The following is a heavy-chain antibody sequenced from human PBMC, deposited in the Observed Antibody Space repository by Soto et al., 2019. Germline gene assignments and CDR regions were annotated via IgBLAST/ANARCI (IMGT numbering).Heavy chain of an antibody. CDR1: GYIFNSFG. J-gene: IGHJ4*02. CDR3: ARRWTTGEIDY. V-gene: IGHV1-18*01. D-gene: IGHD4-17*01. Sequence: QVQLVQSGGEVKKPGASVKVSCKASGYIFNSFGISWVRQAPGQGLEWMGWISAYTGNTKYAQNFQGRVTMTTDTSTCTAYMELRSLRSDDTAVYYCARRWTTGEIDYWGQGTLVTVSS. CDR2: ISAYTGNT.